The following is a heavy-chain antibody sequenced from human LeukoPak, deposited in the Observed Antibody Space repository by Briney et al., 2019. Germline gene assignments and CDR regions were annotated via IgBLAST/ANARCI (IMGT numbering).Heavy chain of an antibody. CDR3: ARDTPSLRLRLDV. Sequence: SVKVSCKASGGTFGSYAISWVRQAPGQRLEWMGRIIPILGIANYAQKFQGRVTITADKSTSTAYMELSSLRSEDTAVYYCARDTPSLRLRLDVWGQGTTVTVSS. CDR2: IIPILGIA. D-gene: IGHD2-15*01. V-gene: IGHV1-69*04. J-gene: IGHJ6*02. CDR1: GGTFGSYA.